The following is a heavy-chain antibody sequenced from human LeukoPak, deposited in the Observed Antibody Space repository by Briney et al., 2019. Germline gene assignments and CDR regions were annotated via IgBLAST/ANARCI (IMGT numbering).Heavy chain of an antibody. J-gene: IGHJ6*03. V-gene: IGHV1-69*05. Sequence: SVKVSCKASGVTFSSYAVSWVRQAPGQGLEWMGGIIPIFGTANYAQKFQGRVTITTDESTSTAYMELSSLRSEDTAVYYCARGAKQLLTSRAYYYYYYMDVWGKGTTVTVSS. CDR3: ARGAKQLLTSRAYYYYYYMDV. CDR1: GVTFSSYA. D-gene: IGHD2-2*01. CDR2: IIPIFGTA.